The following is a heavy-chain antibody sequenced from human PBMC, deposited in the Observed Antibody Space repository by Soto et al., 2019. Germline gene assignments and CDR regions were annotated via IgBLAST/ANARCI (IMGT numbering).Heavy chain of an antibody. V-gene: IGHV1-46*01. CDR2: VNPSGDNT. CDR1: GGTFTRYY. Sequence: QVQLVQSGAEVKKPGSSVKVSCKTSGGTFTRYYIHWVRQAPGQGLEWMGIVNPSGDNTNYAQKFRGRVTMTRDTSTNTVHMELSSLRSEDTAVYFCARELGGTTVNTLFDHWGQGTVVTVSS. J-gene: IGHJ4*02. CDR3: ARELGGTTVNTLFDH. D-gene: IGHD4-17*01.